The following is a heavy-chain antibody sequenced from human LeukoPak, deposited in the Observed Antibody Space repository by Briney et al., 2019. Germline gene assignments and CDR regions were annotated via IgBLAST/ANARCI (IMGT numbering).Heavy chain of an antibody. D-gene: IGHD3/OR15-3a*01. J-gene: IGHJ4*02. V-gene: IGHV1-2*04. Sequence: EASVKVSCKASGYTFTGYYMHWVRQAPGQGLEWMGWINPNSGGTNYAQKFQGWVTMTRDTSTSTAYMELSRLRSDDTAVYYCAREFVNGWDWRFDYRGQGTLVTVSS. CDR2: INPNSGGT. CDR1: GYTFTGYY. CDR3: AREFVNGWDWRFDY.